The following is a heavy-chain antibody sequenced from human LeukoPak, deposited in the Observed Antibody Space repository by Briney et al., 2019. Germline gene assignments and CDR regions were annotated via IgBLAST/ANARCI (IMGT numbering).Heavy chain of an antibody. V-gene: IGHV4-34*01. D-gene: IGHD3-3*01. J-gene: IGHJ6*03. Sequence: PSETLSLTCAVYGGSFSGYYGSWIRQPPGKGLEWIGEINHSGSTNYNPSLKSRVTISVDTSKNQFSLKLSSVTAADTAVYYCARRIRVFGVGRGYYYYMDVWGKGTTVTVSS. CDR2: INHSGST. CDR1: GGSFSGYY. CDR3: ARRIRVFGVGRGYYYYMDV.